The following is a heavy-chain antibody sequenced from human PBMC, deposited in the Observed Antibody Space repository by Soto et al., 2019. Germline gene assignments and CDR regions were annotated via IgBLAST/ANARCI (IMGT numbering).Heavy chain of an antibody. CDR3: AKSRGDSWYLYYYDY. J-gene: IGHJ4*02. Sequence: EVQLLESGGGLVQPGGSLRLSCAASGLTFRAFSMSWVRQPPGKGLEWVSGISGSGGSTYYADSVKGRFTISRDSSSNTRYLQMSSLRAEDTAVYYCAKSRGDSWYLYYYDYWGQGTLVTVSS. CDR2: ISGSGGST. D-gene: IGHD5-12*01. V-gene: IGHV3-23*01. CDR1: GLTFRAFS.